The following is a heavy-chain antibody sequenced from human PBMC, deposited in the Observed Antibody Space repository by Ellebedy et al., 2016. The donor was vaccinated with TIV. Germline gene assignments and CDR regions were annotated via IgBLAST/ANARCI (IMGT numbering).Heavy chain of an antibody. CDR3: VTDGSYGDYLSPTHAFEI. CDR2: IKQDGSEK. V-gene: IGHV3-7*01. J-gene: IGHJ3*02. D-gene: IGHD4-17*01. CDR1: GFSFRSYW. Sequence: GGSLRLSCAASGFSFRSYWMSWVRQAPGKGLEWVANIKQDGSEKYHVDSVRGRFTISRDNARNELYLQMNSLTAEDTAVYYCVTDGSYGDYLSPTHAFEIWGQGTMVTVSS.